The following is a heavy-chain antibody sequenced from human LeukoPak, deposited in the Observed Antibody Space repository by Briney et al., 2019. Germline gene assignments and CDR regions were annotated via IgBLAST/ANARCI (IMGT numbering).Heavy chain of an antibody. CDR3: AKDLIPQYYDFWSGYYFSGAY. Sequence: GGSLRLSCAASGFTFSSYAMRWVRRAPGKGLEWVSGISGSGGSTYYADSVKGRFTISRDNSKNTLYLQMNSLRAEDTAVYYCAKDLIPQYYDFWSGYYFSGAYWGQGNLVTVSS. CDR1: GFTFSSYA. CDR2: ISGSGGST. J-gene: IGHJ4*02. V-gene: IGHV3-23*01. D-gene: IGHD3-3*01.